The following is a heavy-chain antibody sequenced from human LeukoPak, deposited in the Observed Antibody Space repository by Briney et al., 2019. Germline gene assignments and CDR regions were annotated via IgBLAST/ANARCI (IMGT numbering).Heavy chain of an antibody. D-gene: IGHD3-10*01. V-gene: IGHV4-59*01. CDR3: ARVEVRPMVRGVIDY. Sequence: SETLSLTCTVSGGSISRYYWSWIRQPPGKGLEWIGYIYYSGSTNYNPSLKSRVTISVDTSKNQFSLKLSSVTAADTAVYYCARVEVRPMVRGVIDYWGQGTLVTVSS. CDR1: GGSISRYY. J-gene: IGHJ4*02. CDR2: IYYSGST.